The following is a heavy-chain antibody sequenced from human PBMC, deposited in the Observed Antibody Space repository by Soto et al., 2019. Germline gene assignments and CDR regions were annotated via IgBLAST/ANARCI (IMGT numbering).Heavy chain of an antibody. V-gene: IGHV4-59*08. D-gene: IGHD3-3*01. CDR2: IYYSGST. CDR3: ARLSTYDDFWSGYYLGWFDP. J-gene: IGHJ5*02. Sequence: PSETLSLTCTVSGGSISSYYWSWIRQPPGKGLEWIGYIYYSGSTNYNPSLKSRVTISVDTSKNQFSLKLSSVTAADTAVYYCARLSTYDDFWSGYYLGWFDPWGQGTLVTVSS. CDR1: GGSISSYY.